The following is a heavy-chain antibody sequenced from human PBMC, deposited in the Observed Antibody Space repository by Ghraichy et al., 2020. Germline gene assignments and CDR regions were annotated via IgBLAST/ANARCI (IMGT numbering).Heavy chain of an antibody. Sequence: SETLPLTCTVSGASMSDYYWNWIRQPPGEGLEWIGSIYHTGTTYYNPSLTSRVTISVDTSNNQFSLKLTSVTAADTAVYYCARVLTGYLFPTIDYWGQGTLVTVSS. CDR1: GASMSDYY. D-gene: IGHD5-12*01. CDR2: IYHTGTT. CDR3: ARVLTGYLFPTIDY. J-gene: IGHJ4*02. V-gene: IGHV4-59*01.